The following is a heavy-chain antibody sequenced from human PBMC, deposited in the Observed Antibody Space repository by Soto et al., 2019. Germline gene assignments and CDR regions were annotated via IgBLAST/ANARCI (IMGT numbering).Heavy chain of an antibody. Sequence: PSETLSLTCTVSGGSISSYYWSWIRQHPGKGLEWIGYIYYSGGTYYNPSLKSRVTISVDTSKNQFSLELSSVTAADTAVYYCASIYDSSGYYYGNNWFDPWGQGTLVTVSS. D-gene: IGHD3-22*01. CDR3: ASIYDSSGYYYGNNWFDP. J-gene: IGHJ5*02. CDR2: IYYSGGT. V-gene: IGHV4-59*06. CDR1: GGSISSYY.